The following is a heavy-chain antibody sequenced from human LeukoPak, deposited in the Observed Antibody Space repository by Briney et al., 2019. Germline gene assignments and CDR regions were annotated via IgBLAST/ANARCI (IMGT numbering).Heavy chain of an antibody. V-gene: IGHV5-51*01. Sequence: HGESLKISCKGSGYSFTSYWIGWVRQMPGKGLEWMGIIYPGDSDTRYSPSFQGQVTISADKSISTAYLQWSSLKASDTAVHYCARHDVDTAMVNRYYFDYWGQGTLVTVSS. CDR1: GYSFTSYW. CDR2: IYPGDSDT. D-gene: IGHD5-18*01. J-gene: IGHJ4*02. CDR3: ARHDVDTAMVNRYYFDY.